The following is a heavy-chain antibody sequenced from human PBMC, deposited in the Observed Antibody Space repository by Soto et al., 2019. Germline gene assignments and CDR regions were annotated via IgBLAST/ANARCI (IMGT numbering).Heavy chain of an antibody. CDR2: ISGYNDNT. D-gene: IGHD1-1*01. CDR1: GYPFSTYG. CDR3: ARENWNDDYYYGMDV. Sequence: QVQLVQSGAEVKKPGASVKVSCKASGYPFSTYGIRWVRPSPGQGLEWMGWISGYNDNTNYAQEFLGRVTMTTDTATSTAYMEVRSLTSDDPAVYYCARENWNDDYYYGMDVWGQGNTVTVSS. V-gene: IGHV1-18*04. J-gene: IGHJ6*02.